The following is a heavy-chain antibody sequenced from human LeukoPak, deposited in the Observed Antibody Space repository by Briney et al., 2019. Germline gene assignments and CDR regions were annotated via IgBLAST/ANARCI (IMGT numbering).Heavy chain of an antibody. Sequence: SETLSLTCTVSGGSISSYYWTWIRQPPGKGLEWIGYIYSSGRTNFNPSLKSQVTMSVDTSKNQFSLKVISVTAADTAVYYCARLSAGFNSSYWFDPWGQGTLVTVSS. J-gene: IGHJ5*02. CDR1: GGSISSYY. CDR2: IYSSGRT. D-gene: IGHD2/OR15-2a*01. CDR3: ARLSAGFNSSYWFDP. V-gene: IGHV4-4*09.